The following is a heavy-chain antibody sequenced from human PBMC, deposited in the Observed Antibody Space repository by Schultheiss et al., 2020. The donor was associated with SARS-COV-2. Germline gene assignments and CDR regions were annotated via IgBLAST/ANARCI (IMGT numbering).Heavy chain of an antibody. CDR2: IYYSGST. CDR3: ARLDCSGGSCHGYYFDY. Sequence: SETLSLTCTVSGGSISSYYWSWIRQPPGKGLEWIGSIYYSGSTYYNPSLKSRVTISVDTSKNQFSLKLSSVTAADTAVYYCARLDCSGGSCHGYYFDYWGQGTLVTVSS. V-gene: IGHV4-59*05. CDR1: GGSISSYY. D-gene: IGHD2-15*01. J-gene: IGHJ4*02.